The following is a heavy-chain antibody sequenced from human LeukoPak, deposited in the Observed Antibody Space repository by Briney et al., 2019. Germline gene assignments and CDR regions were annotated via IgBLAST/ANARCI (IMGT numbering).Heavy chain of an antibody. CDR2: ISAYNGNT. Sequence: ASVKVSCKASGYTFTSYGISWVRQAPGQGLEWVGWISAYNGNTNYAQKLQGRVTMTTDTSTSTAYMELRSLRSDDTAVYYCARDPIRYYDSSGYLGYWGQGTLVTVSS. CDR1: GYTFTSYG. J-gene: IGHJ4*02. D-gene: IGHD3-22*01. V-gene: IGHV1-18*01. CDR3: ARDPIRYYDSSGYLGY.